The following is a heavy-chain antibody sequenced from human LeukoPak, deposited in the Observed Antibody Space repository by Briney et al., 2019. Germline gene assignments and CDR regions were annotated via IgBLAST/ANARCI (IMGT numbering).Heavy chain of an antibody. CDR2: INPSGGST. D-gene: IGHD6-19*01. CDR3: VTIDEGIAVSGSAEYFQH. CDR1: GYTFTSYD. Sequence: ASVKVSCTASGYTFTSYDINWVRQAPGQGLEWMGIINPSGGSTSYAQKFQGRVTMTRDTSTSTVYMELSSLRSEDTAVYYCVTIDEGIAVSGSAEYFQHWGQGTLVTVSS. J-gene: IGHJ1*01. V-gene: IGHV1-46*01.